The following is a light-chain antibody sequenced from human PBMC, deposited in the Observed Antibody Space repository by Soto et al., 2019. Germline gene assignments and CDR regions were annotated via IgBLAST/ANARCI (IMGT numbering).Light chain of an antibody. J-gene: IGLJ1*01. V-gene: IGLV2-14*01. Sequence: QSALTQPAAVSFSPGQSITISWTGTSSDVGGYNYVSWYQQYPGKAPKRIIYEVTNRPSGVSNRFSGSKSGNTASLTISGLQAEDEADYYCSSYTSSNTLYVFAAGTKVTVL. CDR1: SSDVGGYNY. CDR3: SSYTSSNTLYV. CDR2: EVT.